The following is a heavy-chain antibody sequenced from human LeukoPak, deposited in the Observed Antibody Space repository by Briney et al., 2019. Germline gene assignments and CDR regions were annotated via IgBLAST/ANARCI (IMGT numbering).Heavy chain of an antibody. Sequence: GGSLRLSCSASGFTFSSYAMHWVRQAPGKGLEYVSAISSNGGSTYYADSVKGRFTISRDNSKNTLYLQMSSLGAEDTAVYYCVNSGSNILTGYSYWGQGTLVTVSS. CDR2: ISSNGGST. CDR1: GFTFSSYA. D-gene: IGHD3-9*01. V-gene: IGHV3-64D*06. CDR3: VNSGSNILTGYSY. J-gene: IGHJ4*02.